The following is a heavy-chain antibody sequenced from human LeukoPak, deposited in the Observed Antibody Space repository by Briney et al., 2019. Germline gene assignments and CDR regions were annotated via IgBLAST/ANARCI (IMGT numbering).Heavy chain of an antibody. V-gene: IGHV4-34*01. CDR3: ASPAGYSGYGEMDV. CDR1: GGSFSGYY. Sequence: SETLSLTCAVYGGSFSGYYWSWIRQPPGKGLEWIGEINHSGSTNYNPSLKSRVTISVDTSKNQFSLKLSSVTAADTAVYYCASPAGYSGYGEMDVWGKGTTVTVSS. D-gene: IGHD5-12*01. J-gene: IGHJ6*04. CDR2: INHSGST.